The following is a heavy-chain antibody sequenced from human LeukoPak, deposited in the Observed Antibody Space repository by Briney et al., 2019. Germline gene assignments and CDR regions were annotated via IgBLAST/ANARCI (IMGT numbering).Heavy chain of an antibody. J-gene: IGHJ6*01. CDR2: ISSSSSYI. CDR3: ARGSEGYCSGGGCYYGLDV. V-gene: IGHV3-21*01. CDR1: GFTSSSYT. Sequence: GGSLRLPCAASGFTSSSYTMNWVRQAPGKGLEWVSYISSSSSYIYYADSVKGRFTISRDNAENSLYLQMNSLRAEDTAVYYCARGSEGYCSGGGCYYGLDVWGQGTTVTVSS. D-gene: IGHD2-15*01.